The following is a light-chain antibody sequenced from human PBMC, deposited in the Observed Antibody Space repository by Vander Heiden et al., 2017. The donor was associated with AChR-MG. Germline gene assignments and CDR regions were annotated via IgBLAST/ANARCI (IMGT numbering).Light chain of an antibody. V-gene: IGLV1-44*01. Sequence: QSVLTQPPSASGTPGQRLTISCSGSSSNIGSDTVNWYQQLPGTAPKLLIYSDNQRPSGVPDRFSGSKSGTSASLAITGLQSEDEAAYYCAAWDDSLNGVVFGGGTKLTVL. J-gene: IGLJ2*01. CDR2: SDN. CDR1: SSNIGSDT. CDR3: AAWDDSLNGVV.